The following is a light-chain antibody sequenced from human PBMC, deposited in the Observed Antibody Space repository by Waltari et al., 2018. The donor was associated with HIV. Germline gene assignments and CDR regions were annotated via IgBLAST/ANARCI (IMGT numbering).Light chain of an antibody. CDR2: TAT. J-gene: IGKJ3*01. Sequence: DIQMTQSPSSLSASIGDRVTITCRASQNINSYLNWYQQKPGKAPRALISTATSLQSGVPSRFNGSGSGTDFTLTISDLHPEDFATYFCQQSYTSPTFGPGTTVDL. V-gene: IGKV1-39*01. CDR3: QQSYTSPT. CDR1: QNINSY.